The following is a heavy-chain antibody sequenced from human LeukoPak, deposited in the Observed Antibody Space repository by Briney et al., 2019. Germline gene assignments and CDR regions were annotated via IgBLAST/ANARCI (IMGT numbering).Heavy chain of an antibody. CDR3: ARISPNWGHPLDS. Sequence: SQTLSLTCTVSGGSISGGIYSWSWIRQPAGKGLECVERIYASRYTNYNPSLVSRVTISVDTSKTQFSLNLASVTAADTAVYYCARISPNWGHPLDSWDQGTLVTVSS. D-gene: IGHD7-27*01. CDR1: GGSISGGIYS. J-gene: IGHJ4*02. CDR2: IYASRYT. V-gene: IGHV4-61*02.